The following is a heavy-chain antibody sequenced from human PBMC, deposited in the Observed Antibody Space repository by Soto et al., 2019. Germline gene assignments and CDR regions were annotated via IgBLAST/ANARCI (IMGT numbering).Heavy chain of an antibody. V-gene: IGHV4-59*01. J-gene: IGHJ4*02. CDR3: ARDIAGDGYSPFDY. D-gene: IGHD5-18*01. CDR2: IYYSGST. Sequence: QVQLQESGPGLVKPSETLSLTCTVSGGSISSYYWSWIRQPPGKGLEWIGYIYYSGSTNYNPSLESRVTISVDTSKNLFSLKLSSVTAADTAVYYCARDIAGDGYSPFDYWGQGTLVTVSS. CDR1: GGSISSYY.